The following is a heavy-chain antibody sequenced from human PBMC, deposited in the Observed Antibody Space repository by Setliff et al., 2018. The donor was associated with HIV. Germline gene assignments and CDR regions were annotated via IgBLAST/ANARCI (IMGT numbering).Heavy chain of an antibody. Sequence: PGGSLRLSCAASGFTFSSYAMNWVRQAPGKGLEWISYISSKRTSIYYADSVKGRFTISRDNDRNSLYLQMNGLRAEDTAVYYCARGPTTVTNYYYYYMDVWGKGTTVTVSS. CDR2: ISSKRTSI. CDR1: GFTFSSYA. D-gene: IGHD4-17*01. J-gene: IGHJ6*03. V-gene: IGHV3-48*01. CDR3: ARGPTTVTNYYYYYMDV.